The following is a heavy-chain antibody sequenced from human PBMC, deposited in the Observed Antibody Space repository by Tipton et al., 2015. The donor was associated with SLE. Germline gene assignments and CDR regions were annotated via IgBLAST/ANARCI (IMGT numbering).Heavy chain of an antibody. D-gene: IGHD6-19*01. CDR2: IWYDGSNK. Sequence: SLRLSCAGSGFIFSTYAIHWVRQAPGQGLEWVAVIWYDGSNKYYADSVKGRFTISRDNAKNSLHLQMNTLRAEDTALYHCARSSGYHSPFNFWGQGTLVTVSS. V-gene: IGHV3-33*08. J-gene: IGHJ4*02. CDR3: ARSSGYHSPFNF. CDR1: GFIFSTYA.